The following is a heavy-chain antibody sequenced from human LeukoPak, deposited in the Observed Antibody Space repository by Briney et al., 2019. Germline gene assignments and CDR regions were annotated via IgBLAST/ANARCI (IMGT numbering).Heavy chain of an antibody. CDR2: FDPEDGET. V-gene: IGHV1-24*01. J-gene: IGHJ3*02. CDR1: GYTFTSYY. Sequence: ASVKVSCKASGYTFTSYYMHWVRQAPGKGLEWMGGFDPEDGETIYAQKFQGRVTMTEDTSTDTAYMELSSLRSEDTAVYYCATAVAVADDAFDIWGQGTMVTVSS. CDR3: ATAVAVADDAFDI. D-gene: IGHD6-19*01.